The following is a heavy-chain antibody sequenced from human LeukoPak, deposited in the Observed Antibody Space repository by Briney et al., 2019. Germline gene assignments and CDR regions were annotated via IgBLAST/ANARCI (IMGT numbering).Heavy chain of an antibody. J-gene: IGHJ4*02. V-gene: IGHV3-74*01. CDR3: ARARDNYDISGFSALDY. CDR2: INSDGSST. D-gene: IGHD3-22*01. CDR1: GFTFRTYW. Sequence: GGSLRLSCAASGFTFRTYWMHWVRQAPGKGLVWVSRINSDGSSTINADSVKGRFTISRDNAKNALYLQMNSLSAEDTAVYYCARARDNYDISGFSALDYWGQGTLATVSS.